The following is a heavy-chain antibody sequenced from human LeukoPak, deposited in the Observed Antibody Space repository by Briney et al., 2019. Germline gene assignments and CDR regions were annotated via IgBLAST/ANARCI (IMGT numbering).Heavy chain of an antibody. V-gene: IGHV4-38-2*02. Sequence: SESLSLTCTVSGYSISSGYYWGWIRQPPGKGLEWIGNIYHSGSTYYNPSLKSRVTISLDTSKNQFSLKLSSVTAADTAVYYCARASETLRRFDPWGQGTLVTVSS. CDR3: ARASETLRRFDP. CDR1: GYSISSGYY. J-gene: IGHJ5*02. CDR2: IYHSGST.